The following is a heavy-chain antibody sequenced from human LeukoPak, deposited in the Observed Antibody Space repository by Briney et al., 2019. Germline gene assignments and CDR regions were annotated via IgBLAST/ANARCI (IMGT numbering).Heavy chain of an antibody. V-gene: IGHV4-4*07. CDR2: IYTSGST. CDR3: TSSSSGWFWNY. J-gene: IGHJ4*02. Sequence: PSETLSLTCTVSGGSISSYYWSWIRQPAGKGLEWIGRIYTSGSTNYNPSPKSRVTMSVDTSKNQFSLKLSSVTAADTAVYYCTSSSSGWFWNYWGQGTLATVSS. D-gene: IGHD6-19*01. CDR1: GGSISSYY.